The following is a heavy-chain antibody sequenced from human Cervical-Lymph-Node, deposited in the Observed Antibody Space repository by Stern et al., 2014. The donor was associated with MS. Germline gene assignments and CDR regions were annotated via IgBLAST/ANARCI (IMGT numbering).Heavy chain of an antibody. CDR3: ARGSGTAYDLRGDY. V-gene: IGHV1-2*02. CDR1: GYIFTEYY. D-gene: IGHD3-3*01. J-gene: IGHJ4*01. CDR2: INPNSGGT. Sequence: DQLVESGAEARAPGASMKVSCKASGYIFTEYYLHWVRQAPGQGLEWLGWINPNSGGTNYAQNFQGRVTMTRDTSISTAYMELRWLGSADTAVYYCARGSGTAYDLRGDYWGQGTLVTVSS.